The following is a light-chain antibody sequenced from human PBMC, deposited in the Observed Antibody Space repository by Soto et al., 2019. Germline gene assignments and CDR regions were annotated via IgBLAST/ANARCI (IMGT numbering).Light chain of an antibody. CDR3: ATWDDSLNVV. J-gene: IGLJ2*01. CDR1: SSNIGNNY. Sequence: QSVLTQPPSVSAAPGQKVTISCSGSSSNIGNNYVSWYQQLPGTAPKLLIYSNDQRPSAVPGRFSGSKSGTSASLAISGLLSEDEADYYCATWDDSLNVVFGGGTKLTVL. V-gene: IGLV1-47*02. CDR2: SND.